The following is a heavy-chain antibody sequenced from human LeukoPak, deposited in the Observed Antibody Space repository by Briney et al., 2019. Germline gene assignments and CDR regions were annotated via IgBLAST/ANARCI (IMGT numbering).Heavy chain of an antibody. D-gene: IGHD2-2*01. J-gene: IGHJ5*02. CDR1: GYSISSGYY. CDR3: AGQFCSSTSCSYNWFDP. CDR2: IYHSGST. Sequence: SETLSLTCAVSGYSISSGYYWGWIRQPPGKGLEWIGSIYHSGSTYYNPSLKSRVTISVDTSKNQFSLKLSSVTAADTAVYYCAGQFCSSTSCSYNWFDPWGQGTLVTVSS. V-gene: IGHV4-38-2*01.